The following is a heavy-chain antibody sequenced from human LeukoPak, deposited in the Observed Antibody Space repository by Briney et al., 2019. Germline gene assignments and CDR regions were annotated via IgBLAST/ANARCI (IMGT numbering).Heavy chain of an antibody. J-gene: IGHJ5*02. CDR1: GFTFSDYY. D-gene: IGHD6-13*01. V-gene: IGHV3-11*04. CDR3: ARGGNEKQQLDYNWFDP. Sequence: AGGSLRLSCAASGFTFSDYYMSWIRQAPGKGLEWVSYISSSGSTIYYADSVKGRFTISRDNAKNSLYLQMNSLRAEDTAVYYCARGGNEKQQLDYNWFDPWGQGTLVTVSS. CDR2: ISSSGSTI.